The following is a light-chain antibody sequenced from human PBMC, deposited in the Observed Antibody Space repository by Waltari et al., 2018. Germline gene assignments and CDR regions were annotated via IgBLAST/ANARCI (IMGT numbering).Light chain of an antibody. CDR3: QTGGHGTWV. Sequence: QLVLTQSPSASASLGASIKLTCTLSSGHSSNIIAWLQQQPEKGPRYWMKVNSDGTNSKGDEIPDRFSGYSSVAERYLTISNLQSEDEADYYCQTGGHGTWVFGGGTKVTVL. V-gene: IGLV4-69*01. CDR2: VNSDGTN. CDR1: SGHSSNI. J-gene: IGLJ3*02.